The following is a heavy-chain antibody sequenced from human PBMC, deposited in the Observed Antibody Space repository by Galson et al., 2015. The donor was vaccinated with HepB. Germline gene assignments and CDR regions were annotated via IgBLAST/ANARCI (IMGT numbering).Heavy chain of an antibody. J-gene: IGHJ4*02. CDR3: ALVVTANPHIDY. D-gene: IGHD2-21*02. CDR1: GYTFTSYY. Sequence: SVKVSCKASGYTFTSYYMHWVRQAPGQGLEWMGIINPSGGSTSYAQKFQGRVTMTRDTSTSTVYMELSSLRSEDTAVYYCALVVTANPHIDYWGQGTLVTVSS. V-gene: IGHV1-46*01. CDR2: INPSGGST.